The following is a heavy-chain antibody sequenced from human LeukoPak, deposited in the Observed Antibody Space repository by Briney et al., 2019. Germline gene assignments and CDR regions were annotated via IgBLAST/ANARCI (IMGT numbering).Heavy chain of an antibody. J-gene: IGHJ4*02. CDR1: GFTFSVHY. D-gene: IGHD3-16*01. CDR3: ARVFSHWGWPGDYYFDY. CDR2: ISNDGTKT. Sequence: GGSLRLSXAASGFTFSVHYMTWIRQAPGKGLQWISYISNDGTKTYYVDSVRGRFTISRDNGKNLLYLQMNSLRVEDTAVYYCARVFSHWGWPGDYYFDYWGQGSLVTVSS. V-gene: IGHV3-11*04.